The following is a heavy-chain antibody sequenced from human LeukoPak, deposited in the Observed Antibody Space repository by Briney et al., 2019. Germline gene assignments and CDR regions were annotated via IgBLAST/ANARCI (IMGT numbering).Heavy chain of an antibody. CDR1: EYTFTGYY. CDR3: ARDLDGIAAAGTDY. CDR2: INPNSGGT. J-gene: IGHJ4*02. V-gene: IGHV1-2*02. Sequence: GASVKVSCKASEYTFTGYYMHWVRQAPGQGLEWMGWINPNSGGTNYAQKFQGRVTMTRDTSISTAYMELSRLRSDDTAVYYCARDLDGIAAAGTDYWGQGTLVTVSS. D-gene: IGHD6-13*01.